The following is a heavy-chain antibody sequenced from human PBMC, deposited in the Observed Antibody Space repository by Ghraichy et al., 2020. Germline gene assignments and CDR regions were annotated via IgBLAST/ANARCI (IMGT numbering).Heavy chain of an antibody. CDR1: GDSVSSNSAA. CDR3: AREIVRGYCSSTSCYRGRNWFDP. D-gene: IGHD2-2*02. CDR2: TYYRSKWYN. J-gene: IGHJ5*02. V-gene: IGHV6-1*01. Sequence: SQTLSLTCAISGDSVSSNSAAWNWIRQSPSRGLEWLGRTYYRSKWYNDYAVSVKSRITINPDTSKNQFSLQLNSVTPEDTAVYYCAREIVRGYCSSTSCYRGRNWFDPWGQGTLVTVSS.